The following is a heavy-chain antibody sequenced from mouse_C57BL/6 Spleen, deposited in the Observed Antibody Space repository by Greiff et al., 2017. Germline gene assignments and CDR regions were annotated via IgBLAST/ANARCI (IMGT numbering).Heavy chain of an antibody. D-gene: IGHD1-1*01. CDR2: INPSSGYT. J-gene: IGHJ2*01. V-gene: IGHV1-4*01. CDR3: ASSTTVDFDY. Sequence: QVQLKESGAELARPGASVKMSCKASGYTFTSYTMHWVKQRPGQGLEWIGYINPSSGYTKYNQKFKDKATLTADKSSSTAYMQLSSLTSEDSAVYYCASSTTVDFDYWGQGTTLTVSS. CDR1: GYTFTSYT.